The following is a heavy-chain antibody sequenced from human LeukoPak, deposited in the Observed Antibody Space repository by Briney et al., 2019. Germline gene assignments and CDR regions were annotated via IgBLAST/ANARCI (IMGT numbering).Heavy chain of an antibody. CDR1: GYTFTSYA. J-gene: IGHJ4*02. V-gene: IGHV1-3*01. Sequence: ASVKVSCKASGYTFTSYAMHWVRQAPGQRLEGMGWINAGNGNTKYSQKFQGRVTITRDTSASTAYMELSSLRSEDTAVYYCARETMVRESFDYWGQGTLVTVSS. D-gene: IGHD3-10*01. CDR2: INAGNGNT. CDR3: ARETMVRESFDY.